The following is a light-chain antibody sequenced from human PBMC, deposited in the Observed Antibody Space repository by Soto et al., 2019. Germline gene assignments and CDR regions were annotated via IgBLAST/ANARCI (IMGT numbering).Light chain of an antibody. CDR3: SSFAGTTNVV. Sequence: QSALTQPPSASGSPGQSVTISCTGTSGDVGGYNYVSWYQQHPGKAPRLIIYEVTKRPSGVPDRFSGSKSGNTDSLTVSGLQAEDEADYHCSSFAGTTNVVFGGGTKLTVL. CDR2: EVT. V-gene: IGLV2-8*01. J-gene: IGLJ2*01. CDR1: SGDVGGYNY.